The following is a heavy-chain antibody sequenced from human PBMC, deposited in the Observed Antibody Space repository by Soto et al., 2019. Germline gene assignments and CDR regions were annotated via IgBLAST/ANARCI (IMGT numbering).Heavy chain of an antibody. Sequence: GLPLRLSCTVSELNGCRNFMTCVRRTPEKGLEWVSIIYGDGNTYYADSVKGRFTISRDNSKNTLYLQMNSLRAEDTAVYYCASSEKGGTDCCPFDYWGQGALVTVSS. CDR2: IYGDGNT. CDR1: ELNGCRNF. D-gene: IGHD2-21*02. J-gene: IGHJ4*02. CDR3: ASSEKGGTDCCPFDY. V-gene: IGHV3-53*01.